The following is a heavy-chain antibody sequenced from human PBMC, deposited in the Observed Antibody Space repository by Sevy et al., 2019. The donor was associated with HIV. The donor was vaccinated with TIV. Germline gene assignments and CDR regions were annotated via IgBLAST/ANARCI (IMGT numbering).Heavy chain of an antibody. V-gene: IGHV3-7*01. CDR3: ARFLGRMVRGVIDY. D-gene: IGHD3-10*01. J-gene: IGHJ4*02. CDR1: GFTFSSYW. Sequence: GGSLRLSCAASGFTFSSYWMSWVRQAPGKGLEWVANIKQDGSEKYYVDSVKGRFTISRDNAKNSLYLQMNSLRAEDTAVYYCARFLGRMVRGVIDYWGQGTLVTVSS. CDR2: IKQDGSEK.